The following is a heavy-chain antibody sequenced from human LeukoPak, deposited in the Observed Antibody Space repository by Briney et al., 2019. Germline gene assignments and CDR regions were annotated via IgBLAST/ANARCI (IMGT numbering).Heavy chain of an antibody. D-gene: IGHD3-9*01. CDR3: ARGNYDILTGQNWFDP. V-gene: IGHV3-74*01. Sequence: PGGSLRLSCVDSGFTFSIYLVHWVRHAPGKGLVCVSRINSEGSSTSYADSVKGRFTISRDNAKNTLYLQMNSLRAEDTAVYYCARGNYDILTGQNWFDPWGQGTLVTVSS. CDR1: GFTFSIYL. J-gene: IGHJ5*02. CDR2: INSEGSST.